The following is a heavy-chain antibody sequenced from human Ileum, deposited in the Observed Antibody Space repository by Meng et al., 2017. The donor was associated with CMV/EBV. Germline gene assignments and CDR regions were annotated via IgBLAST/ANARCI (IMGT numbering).Heavy chain of an antibody. J-gene: IGHJ4*02. CDR3: ARGLFRYPAYFDL. Sequence: HVQVKQWGAGELEPSEGLSRTCAVYGGSLRVTDCNWIRQSPGNGLQWIAEINHVGRTNTNPSLASRVTISQDTSKNQCALKLNSVTVADSAVYYCARGLFRYPAYFDLWGQGTLVTVSS. V-gene: IGHV4-34*01. CDR1: GGSLRVTD. D-gene: IGHD3-16*02. CDR2: INHVGRT.